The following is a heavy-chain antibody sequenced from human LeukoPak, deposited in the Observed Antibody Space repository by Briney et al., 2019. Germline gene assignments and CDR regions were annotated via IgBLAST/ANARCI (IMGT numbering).Heavy chain of an antibody. CDR3: ARDQVPGY. V-gene: IGHV3-48*04. CDR1: GFTFNNFG. J-gene: IGHJ4*02. Sequence: GGSLRLSCAASGFTFNNFGMNWFRQAPGKGLEWISYISPSSSTTYYADSVRGRFTISRDNAKNSVYLQMNSLRAEDTAVYYCARDQVPGYWGQGTLVTVSS. CDR2: ISPSSSTT.